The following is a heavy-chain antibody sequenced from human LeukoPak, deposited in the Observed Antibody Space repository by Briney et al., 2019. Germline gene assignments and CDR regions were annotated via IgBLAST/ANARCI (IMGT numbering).Heavy chain of an antibody. J-gene: IGHJ4*02. V-gene: IGHV3-30*02. Sequence: GGSLRLSCAASGFTFSSYGMHWVRQAPGKGLEWVAFIRYDGSNKYYADSVKGRFTISRDNSKNALYLQMNSLRAEDTAVYYCAKGPPRIAVAGRFDYWGQGTLVTVSS. CDR2: IRYDGSNK. D-gene: IGHD6-19*01. CDR1: GFTFSSYG. CDR3: AKGPPRIAVAGRFDY.